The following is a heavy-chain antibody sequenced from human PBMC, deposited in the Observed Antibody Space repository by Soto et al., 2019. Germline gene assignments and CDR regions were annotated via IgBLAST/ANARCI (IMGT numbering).Heavy chain of an antibody. CDR3: ARRLWFGELLNWFDP. J-gene: IGHJ5*02. Sequence: PSETLSLTCTVSGGSISSSSYYWGWIRQPPGKGLEWIGSIYYSGSTYYNPSLKSRVTISVDTSKNQFSLKLSSVTAADTAVYYCARRLWFGELLNWFDPWGQGTLVTVSS. CDR1: GGSISSSSYY. D-gene: IGHD3-10*01. CDR2: IYYSGST. V-gene: IGHV4-39*01.